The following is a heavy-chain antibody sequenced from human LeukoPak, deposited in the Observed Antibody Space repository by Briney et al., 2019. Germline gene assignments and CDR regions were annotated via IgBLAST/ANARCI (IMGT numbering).Heavy chain of an antibody. V-gene: IGHV4-38-2*01. CDR1: GYSISSGYY. D-gene: IGHD3-3*01. Sequence: SETLSLTCAVSGYSISSGYYWGWIRQPPGKGLEWIGSIYHSGSTYYNPSLKSRVTISVDTSKNQFSLKLSSVTAADTAVYYCASPDSYYDFWSGYFGYWSQGTLVTVSS. J-gene: IGHJ4*02. CDR2: IYHSGST. CDR3: ASPDSYYDFWSGYFGY.